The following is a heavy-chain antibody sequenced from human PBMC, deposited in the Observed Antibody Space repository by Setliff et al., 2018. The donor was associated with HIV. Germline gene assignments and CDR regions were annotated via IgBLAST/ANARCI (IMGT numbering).Heavy chain of an antibody. V-gene: IGHV2-5*02. CDR2: IYWDDDK. D-gene: IGHD3-3*01. Sequence: SGPTLVNPTQTLTLTCTFSGFSLSTSGVGVGWIRQPPGKALEWLALIYWDDDKRYSPSLKSRLTITKDTSKNQVVLTMTNMDPEDTATYYCARIHTGHNFWPYYGVDVWGRGTTVTVSS. CDR3: ARIHTGHNFWPYYGVDV. CDR1: GFSLSTSGVG. J-gene: IGHJ6*02.